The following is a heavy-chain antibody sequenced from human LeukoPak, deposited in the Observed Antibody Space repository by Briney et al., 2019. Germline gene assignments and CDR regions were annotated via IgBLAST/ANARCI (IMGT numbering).Heavy chain of an antibody. CDR3: ARASGSFDY. J-gene: IGHJ4*02. Sequence: PGGSLRLSCAASGFTFSNYGLHWVRQAPGKGLEWVAVIWPDGSNKYYAGSVKGRFTISRDDSKNTLYLQMNSLRAEDSAVYYCARASGSFDYWGQGTLVIVSP. D-gene: IGHD1-26*01. CDR1: GFTFSNYG. V-gene: IGHV3-33*01. CDR2: IWPDGSNK.